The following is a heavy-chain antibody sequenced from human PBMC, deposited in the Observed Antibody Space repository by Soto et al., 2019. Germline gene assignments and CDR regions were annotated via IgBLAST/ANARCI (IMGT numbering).Heavy chain of an antibody. CDR3: ATPMVRGVLYAFDI. CDR2: IYSGGST. V-gene: IGHV3-53*01. J-gene: IGHJ3*02. Sequence: GSLRLSCAASGFTVSSNYMSWVRQAPGKGLEWVSVIYSGGSTYYADSVKGRFTISRDNSKNTLYLQMNSLRAEDTAVYYCATPMVRGVLYAFDIWGQGTMVTVSS. CDR1: GFTVSSNY. D-gene: IGHD3-10*01.